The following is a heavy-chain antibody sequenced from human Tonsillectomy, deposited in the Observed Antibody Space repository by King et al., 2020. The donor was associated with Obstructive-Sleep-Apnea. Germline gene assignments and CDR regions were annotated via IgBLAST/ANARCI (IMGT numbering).Heavy chain of an antibody. CDR2: ISAYNGDT. V-gene: IGHV1-18*04. Sequence: QLVQSGAEVRKPGASVKVSCKASGDTFMSYGISWVRQAPGQGLEWMGWISAYNGDTNYAQKFKGRVTMTTDTSTSTAYMELRSLRYDDTAVYYCARERWYFPEGNYWGQGTLVLVSS. CDR3: ARERWYFPEGNY. CDR1: GDTFMSYG. D-gene: IGHD4-23*01. J-gene: IGHJ4*02.